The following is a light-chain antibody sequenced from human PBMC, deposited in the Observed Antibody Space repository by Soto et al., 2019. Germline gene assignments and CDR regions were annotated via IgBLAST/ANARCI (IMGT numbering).Light chain of an antibody. V-gene: IGKV3-15*01. CDR1: QSVSTN. J-gene: IGKJ4*02. Sequence: EIVMTQSPATLSVSPGERATLSCRASQSVSTNLAWYQQKVGQPPRLLIIDASTRASGIPARFSGSGAGTEFTLTISSLQSEDFATYYCKQYNSCFPFTFGGGTKVEIK. CDR3: KQYNSCFPFT. CDR2: DAS.